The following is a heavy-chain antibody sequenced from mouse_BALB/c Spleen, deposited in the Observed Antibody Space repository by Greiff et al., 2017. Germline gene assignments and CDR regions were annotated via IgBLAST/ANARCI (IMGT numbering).Heavy chain of an antibody. CDR2: ISSGGST. J-gene: IGHJ1*01. Sequence: EVQGVESGGGLVKPGGSLKLSCAASGFTFSSYAMSWVRQTPEKRLEWVASISSGGSTYYPDSVKGRFTISRDNARNILYLQMSSLRSEDTAMYYCARGLRRWWFDVWGAGTTVTVSS. V-gene: IGHV5-6-5*01. D-gene: IGHD1-1*02. CDR1: GFTFSSYA. CDR3: ARGLRRWWFDV.